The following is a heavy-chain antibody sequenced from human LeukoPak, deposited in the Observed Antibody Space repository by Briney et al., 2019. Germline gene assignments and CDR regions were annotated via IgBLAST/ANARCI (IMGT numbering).Heavy chain of an antibody. Sequence: GGSLRLSCAASGFTVSGTHMSWVRQAPGKGLEWVSAIYTGGTTYYSDSVEGRFTISRDKSKNTLYLQMDSLRVEDTAVYYRARDQATSGGGLDSWGQGTLVTVSS. V-gene: IGHV3-53*01. J-gene: IGHJ4*02. CDR3: ARDQATSGGGLDS. CDR2: IYTGGTT. CDR1: GFTVSGTH. D-gene: IGHD3-16*01.